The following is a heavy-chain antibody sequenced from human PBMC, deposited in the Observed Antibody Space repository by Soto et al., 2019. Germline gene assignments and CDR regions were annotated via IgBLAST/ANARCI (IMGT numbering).Heavy chain of an antibody. CDR3: ARGGYSYGRYYYYYYGMDV. V-gene: IGHV4-38-2*01. CDR1: GYSISSGYC. J-gene: IGHJ6*02. Sequence: KTSETLSLTCAVSGYSISSGYCWGCIRQPPGKGLEWIGSIYHSGSTYYNPSLKSRVTISVDTSKNQFSLKLSSVTAADTAVYYCARGGYSYGRYYYYYYGMDVWGQGTTVTVYS. CDR2: IYHSGST. D-gene: IGHD5-18*01.